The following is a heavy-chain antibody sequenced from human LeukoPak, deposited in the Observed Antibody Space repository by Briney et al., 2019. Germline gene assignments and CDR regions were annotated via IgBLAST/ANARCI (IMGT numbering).Heavy chain of an antibody. CDR3: ARGGGDIATPPDY. V-gene: IGHV3-21*01. CDR2: ISSTSDSYE. CDR1: GFTFSTYN. J-gene: IGHJ4*02. D-gene: IGHD2-15*01. Sequence: GGSLRLSCVASGFTFSTYNMHWVRQAPGKGLEWVSTISSTSDSYEYYANSVKGRFTISRDNAKNSLYLQMNSLRTEDTAVYSCARGGGDIATPPDYWGQGTLVTVSS.